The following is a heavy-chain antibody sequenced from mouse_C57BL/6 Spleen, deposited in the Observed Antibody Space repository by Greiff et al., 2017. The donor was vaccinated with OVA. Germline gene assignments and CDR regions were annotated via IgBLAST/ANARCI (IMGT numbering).Heavy chain of an antibody. CDR1: GYTFTEYT. D-gene: IGHD6-1*01. Sequence: QVQLKESGAELVKPGASVKLSCKASGYTFTEYTIHWVKQRSGQGLEWIGWFYPGSGSLKYNEKFKDKDTFTAEKSSSTVYMELSRLTSEDSAVYFCARQLRESLSWFAYWGQGTLGTVSA. J-gene: IGHJ3*01. CDR3: ARQLRESLSWFAY. CDR2: FYPGSGSL. V-gene: IGHV1-62-2*01.